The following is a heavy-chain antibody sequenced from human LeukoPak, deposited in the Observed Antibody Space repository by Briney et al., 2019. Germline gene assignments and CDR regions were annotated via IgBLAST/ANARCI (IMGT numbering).Heavy chain of an antibody. CDR3: ARSEDSSGYPY. V-gene: IGHV3-53*01. CDR2: IYSGGST. J-gene: IGHJ4*02. D-gene: IGHD3-22*01. CDR1: GFTVSSNY. Sequence: PGGSLRRSCAASGFTVSSNYMSWVRQAPGKGLEWVSVIYSGGSTYYADSVKGRFTISRDNSKNTLYLQMNSLRAEDTAVYYCARSEDSSGYPYWGQGTLVTVSS.